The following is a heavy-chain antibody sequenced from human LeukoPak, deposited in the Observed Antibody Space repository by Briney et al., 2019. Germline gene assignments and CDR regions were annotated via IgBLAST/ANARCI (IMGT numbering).Heavy chain of an antibody. CDR3: ARAAHTTYVLGRYYYYAMDV. V-gene: IGHV3-21*01. J-gene: IGHJ6*02. CDR1: GFTFSTYR. D-gene: IGHD3-10*01. Sequence: PGGSLRLSCAASGFTFSTYRMNWVRQAPGKGLEWVSSITSSSSYIYYADSLKGRFTISRDNAKNSLYLQMNSLRAEDTAVYYCARAAHTTYVLGRYYYYAMDVWGQGTTVTVSS. CDR2: ITSSSSYI.